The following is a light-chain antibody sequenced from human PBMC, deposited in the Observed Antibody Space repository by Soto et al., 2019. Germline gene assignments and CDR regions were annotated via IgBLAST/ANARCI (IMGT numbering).Light chain of an antibody. CDR1: QDITTW. V-gene: IGKV1-12*01. CDR3: QQSVSFPLT. CDR2: AAT. J-gene: IGKJ4*01. Sequence: DIQMTQSPSSVSASVGDRVTITCRASQDITTWLAWYQQKPGKAPNLLIYAATNLQSGVPSRFSGSGIGTDFTLIISSLQPEDSATYYCQQSVSFPLTFGGGTKVEIK.